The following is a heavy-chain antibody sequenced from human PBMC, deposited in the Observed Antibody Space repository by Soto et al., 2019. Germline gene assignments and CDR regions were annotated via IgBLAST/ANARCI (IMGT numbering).Heavy chain of an antibody. V-gene: IGHV4-31*03. D-gene: IGHD5-12*01. Sequence: PSETLSLTCTVSGGSVTTSSTYWSWIRHSPGKGLEWIGYVHHSGRTYYNPSLKSRVKMSVDTAKNQYDLTLTSVTAADTAVYYCARDRDYHDNTGYLQYFDFWGQGTQVTVSS. J-gene: IGHJ4*02. CDR1: GGSVTTSSTY. CDR3: ARDRDYHDNTGYLQYFDF. CDR2: VHHSGRT.